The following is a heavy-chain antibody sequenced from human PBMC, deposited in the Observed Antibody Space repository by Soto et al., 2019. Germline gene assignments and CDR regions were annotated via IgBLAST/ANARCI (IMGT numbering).Heavy chain of an antibody. Sequence: GASVKVSCKASGYTFTDYFIHWVRQAPGQGLEWIGWINPYSGGADLSQKFQGRVTMTRDTSISTAYMEVSSLRSDDTAVFYCARLMHYSQSGGSYHSGFDMWGQGTLVTVSS. J-gene: IGHJ3*02. CDR2: INPYSGGA. CDR3: ARLMHYSQSGGSYHSGFDM. CDR1: GYTFTDYF. V-gene: IGHV1-2*02. D-gene: IGHD3-3*01.